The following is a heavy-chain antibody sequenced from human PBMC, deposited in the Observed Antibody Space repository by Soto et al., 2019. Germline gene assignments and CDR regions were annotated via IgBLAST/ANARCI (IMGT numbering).Heavy chain of an antibody. CDR3: ARTVAATDSLYWFAP. J-gene: IGHJ5*02. D-gene: IGHD2-21*02. Sequence: QVQLVQSGAEVKKPGSSVKVSCKASGGTFSSYPISWVRQAPGQGLEWMGRIIPIRNIANYAQKFQGRVTLTADKSTNTAYMELSSVRSEDTAVYYCARTVAATDSLYWFAPWGQGTLVTVSS. V-gene: IGHV1-69*02. CDR1: GGTFSSYP. CDR2: IIPIRNIA.